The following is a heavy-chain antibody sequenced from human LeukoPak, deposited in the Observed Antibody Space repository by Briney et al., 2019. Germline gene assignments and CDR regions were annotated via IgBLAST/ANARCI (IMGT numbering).Heavy chain of an antibody. CDR3: ARTPLRLRLGELSPHSVGYFDY. V-gene: IGHV3-48*03. J-gene: IGHJ4*02. CDR1: GFTFSSYE. D-gene: IGHD3-16*02. CDR2: FISSGSTI. Sequence: GGSLRLSCAASGFTFSSYEMNWVRQAPGKGLEWVSYFISSGSTIYYADSVKGRFTISRDNAKNSLYLQMNSLRAEDTAVYYCARTPLRLRLGELSPHSVGYFDYWGQGTLVTVSS.